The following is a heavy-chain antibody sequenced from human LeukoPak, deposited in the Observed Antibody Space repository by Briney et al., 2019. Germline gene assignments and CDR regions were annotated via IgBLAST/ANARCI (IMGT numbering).Heavy chain of an antibody. Sequence: GGPLRLSCAASGFTFSSYWMSWVRQAPGKGLEWVANIKRDGSEKYYVDSVNGRFTISRDNAKNSLYLQMNSLRAEDTAVYYCARATEYYDFWSGYSYAFDIWGQGTMVTVSS. D-gene: IGHD3-3*01. V-gene: IGHV3-7*01. J-gene: IGHJ3*02. CDR2: IKRDGSEK. CDR3: ARATEYYDFWSGYSYAFDI. CDR1: GFTFSSYW.